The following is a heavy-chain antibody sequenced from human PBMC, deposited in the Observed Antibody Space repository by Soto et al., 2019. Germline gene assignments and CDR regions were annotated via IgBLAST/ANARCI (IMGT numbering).Heavy chain of an antibody. CDR3: ARAGCGGDCYRDAFDI. CDR1: GFTXSSNY. D-gene: IGHD2-21*02. V-gene: IGHV3-53*01. CDR2: IYSGGST. Sequence: GSKRLSCAASGFTXSSNYMSRVRQAPGKGLEWVSVIYSGGSTYYADSVKGRFTISRDNSKNTLYLQMNSLRAEDTAVYYCARAGCGGDCYRDAFDIWGQGTMVTVSS. J-gene: IGHJ3*02.